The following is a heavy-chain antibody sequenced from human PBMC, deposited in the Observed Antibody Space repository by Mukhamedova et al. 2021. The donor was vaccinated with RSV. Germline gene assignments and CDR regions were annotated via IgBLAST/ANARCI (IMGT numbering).Heavy chain of an antibody. J-gene: IGHJ3*02. D-gene: IGHD4-11*01. Sequence: WGWIRQPPGKGPEWIGSIYYSGSTYNNPSLQSRATISIDTSKNQFSLNLTSVTAADTAVYYCAREYPGDDSRGSFNIWGQGTTVTV. CDR2: IYYSGST. CDR3: AREYPGDDSRGSFNI. V-gene: IGHV4-38-2*02.